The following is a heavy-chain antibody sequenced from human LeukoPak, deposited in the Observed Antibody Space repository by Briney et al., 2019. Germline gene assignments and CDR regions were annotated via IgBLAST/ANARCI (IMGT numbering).Heavy chain of an antibody. CDR1: GGSLSSYY. D-gene: IGHD2/OR15-2a*01. Sequence: PSETLSLTCTVSGGSLSSYYWSWIRQPPGKGLEWIGEIYHIGNTNYNPSLKSRVTISVDKSNNQFSLKLNSVTAADTAVYYCASHGAFYLAYWGQGTLVTVSS. CDR2: IYHIGNT. J-gene: IGHJ4*02. CDR3: ASHGAFYLAY. V-gene: IGHV4-59*12.